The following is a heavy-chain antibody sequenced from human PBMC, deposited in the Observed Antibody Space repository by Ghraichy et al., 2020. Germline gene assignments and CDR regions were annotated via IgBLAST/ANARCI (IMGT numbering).Heavy chain of an antibody. J-gene: IGHJ1*01. V-gene: IGHV3-21*06. CDR2: ISISGTYI. D-gene: IGHD2-15*01. Sequence: GGSLRLSCAASGFIFSNYNMNWVRQAPGKGLEWVSSISISGTYIYYADSVKGRFTISRDNAKNSLYLQMNSLRAGDTAVYYCVVDCSGDSYQQWGRGTLVPVSS. CDR1: GFIFSNYN. CDR3: VVDCSGDSYQQ.